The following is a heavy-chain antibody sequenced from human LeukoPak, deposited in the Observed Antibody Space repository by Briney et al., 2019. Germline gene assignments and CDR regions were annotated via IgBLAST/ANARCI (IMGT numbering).Heavy chain of an antibody. D-gene: IGHD3-3*01. CDR3: AHRGDKYDFWSGYYFSGFDY. Sequence: SGPTLVKPTQTLTLTCTFSGFSLSTSGVGVGWIRQPPGKALEWLALIYWDDDKRYSPSLKSRLTITKDTSKNQVVLTMTNMDPVDTATYYCAHRGDKYDFWSGYYFSGFDYWGQGTLVTVSS. CDR2: IYWDDDK. V-gene: IGHV2-5*02. J-gene: IGHJ4*02. CDR1: GFSLSTSGVG.